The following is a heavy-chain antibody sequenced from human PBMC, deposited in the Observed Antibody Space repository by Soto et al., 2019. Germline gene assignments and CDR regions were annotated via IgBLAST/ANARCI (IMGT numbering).Heavy chain of an antibody. J-gene: IGHJ4*02. CDR3: ARVKREAFQKKNAY. CDR2: FSYSGST. CDR1: GGSVSSDFYN. V-gene: IGHV4-61*01. Sequence: QVQLRESGAGLVKPSETLSLTCTVSGGSVSSDFYNWRWIRKPPGKRLAWVGDFSYSGSTHYNPSLKRRASISVDTSKTQVSLKVTSVPAADPAVYYWARVKREAFQKKNAYWGQGVVVIVSS.